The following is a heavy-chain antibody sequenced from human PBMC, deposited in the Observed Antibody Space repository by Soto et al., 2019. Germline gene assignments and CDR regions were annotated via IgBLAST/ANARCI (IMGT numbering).Heavy chain of an antibody. CDR3: ARHRGPMVRGVISNWFDP. Sequence: SETLSLTCTFFVGPISISSYYWGWIRQPPGKGLEWIGSIYYSGSTYYNPSLKSRVTISVDTSKNQFSLKLSSVTAADTAVYYCARHRGPMVRGVISNWFDPWGQGTLVTVSS. V-gene: IGHV4-39*01. J-gene: IGHJ5*02. CDR1: VGPISISSYY. CDR2: IYYSGST. D-gene: IGHD3-10*01.